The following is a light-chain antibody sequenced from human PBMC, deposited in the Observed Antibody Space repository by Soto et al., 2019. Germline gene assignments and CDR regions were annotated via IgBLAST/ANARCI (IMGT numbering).Light chain of an antibody. CDR2: DVS. CDR1: SSDVGGYNY. CDR3: CSYAGSYTYV. V-gene: IGLV2-11*01. J-gene: IGLJ1*01. Sequence: HSVLTQPRSVSGSPGQSVTISCTGTSSDVGGYNYVSWYQRHPGKAPKLMIYDVSKRPSGVPDRFSGSKSGNTASLTISGLQAEDEVDYYCCSYAGSYTYVFGTGTKVTVL.